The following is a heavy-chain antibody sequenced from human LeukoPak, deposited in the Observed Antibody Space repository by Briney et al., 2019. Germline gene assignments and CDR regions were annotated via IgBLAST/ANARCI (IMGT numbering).Heavy chain of an antibody. J-gene: IGHJ4*02. CDR3: ARLDPPTPLWPRLYFVY. Sequence: SGTLSLTCAVSGDSISSRNWWTWVRQPPGKGLEWIGEISHTGSTDYNPSLKSRVTMSVVKSKNQFSLKLRSVTAADTAVYYCARLDPPTPLWPRLYFVYWGQGVLVSVSS. CDR1: GDSISSRNW. D-gene: IGHD5-18*01. V-gene: IGHV4-4*02. CDR2: ISHTGST.